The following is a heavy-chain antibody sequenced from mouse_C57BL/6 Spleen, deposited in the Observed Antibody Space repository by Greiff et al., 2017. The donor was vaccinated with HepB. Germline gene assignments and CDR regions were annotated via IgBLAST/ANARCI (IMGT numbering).Heavy chain of an antibody. CDR1: GYAFTNYL. D-gene: IGHD1-1*01. CDR2: INPGSGGT. CDR3: ARRAYYGSNYAIDY. V-gene: IGHV1-54*01. Sequence: VQLQQSGAELVRPGTSVKVSCKASGYAFTNYLIEWVKQRPGQGLEWIGVINPGSGGTNYNEKFKGKATLTADKSSSTAYMQLSSLTSEDSAVYYCARRAYYGSNYAIDYWGQGTPVTVSA. J-gene: IGHJ4*01.